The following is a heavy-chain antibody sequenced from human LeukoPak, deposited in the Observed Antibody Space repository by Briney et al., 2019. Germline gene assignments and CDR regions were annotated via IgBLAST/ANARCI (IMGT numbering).Heavy chain of an antibody. Sequence: PGRSLRLSCAASGLTFDDYAVHWVRQAPGKGLEWVSGISWNSGSIGYADSVKGRFTISRDNAKNSLYLQMNSLRAEDTALYYCAKDYGSRGDYFDYWGQGTLVTVSS. CDR2: ISWNSGSI. D-gene: IGHD3-10*01. V-gene: IGHV3-9*01. J-gene: IGHJ4*02. CDR1: GLTFDDYA. CDR3: AKDYGSRGDYFDY.